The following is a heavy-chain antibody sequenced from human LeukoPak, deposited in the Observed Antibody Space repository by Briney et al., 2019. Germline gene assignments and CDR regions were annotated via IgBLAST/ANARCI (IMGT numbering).Heavy chain of an antibody. J-gene: IGHJ6*03. Sequence: SETLSLTCTVSGGSISSSSYYWGWIRQSPGKGLEWIGSIYYSGSTYYSPSLKSRVTISVDTSKNQFSLKLSSVTAADTAVYYCARHPNYSYYYMDVWGKGTTVTISS. CDR2: IYYSGST. CDR3: ARHPNYSYYYMDV. CDR1: GGSISSSSYY. V-gene: IGHV4-39*01.